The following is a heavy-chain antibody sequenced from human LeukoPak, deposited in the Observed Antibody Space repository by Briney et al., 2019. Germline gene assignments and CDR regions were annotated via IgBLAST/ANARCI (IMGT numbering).Heavy chain of an antibody. CDR2: IIPIFGTA. J-gene: IGHJ4*02. V-gene: IGHV1-69*13. D-gene: IGHD3-9*01. CDR1: GGTFSSYA. CDR3: ARDPNYDILTGSEFDY. Sequence: ASVKVSCKASGGTFSSYAISRVRQAPGQGLEWMGGIIPIFGTANYAQKFQGRVTITADESTSTAYMELSRLRSDDTAVYYCARDPNYDILTGSEFDYWGQGTLVTVSS.